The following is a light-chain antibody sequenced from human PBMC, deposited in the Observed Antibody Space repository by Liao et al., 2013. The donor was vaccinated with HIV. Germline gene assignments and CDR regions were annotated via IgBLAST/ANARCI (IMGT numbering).Light chain of an antibody. V-gene: IGLV3-1*01. CDR2: KDS. CDR1: RLGDKY. J-gene: IGLJ2*01. CDR3: QAWDSSTGDVG. Sequence: SYDLTQPPSVSVSPGQTASITCSGDRLGDKYTCWYQQKPGQSPLLVIYKDSKRPSGIPERFSGSQSGNTATLTISGTQTLDEADYYCQAWDSSTGDVGFGGGTKLTVL.